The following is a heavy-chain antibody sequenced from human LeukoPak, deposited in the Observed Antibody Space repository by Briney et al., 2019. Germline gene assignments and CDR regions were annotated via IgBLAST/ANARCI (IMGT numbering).Heavy chain of an antibody. Sequence: QPGGSLRLSCAASGFTFSSYAMHWVRQAPGKGLEWVAVISYDGSNKYYADSVKGRFTISRDNSKNTLYLQMNSLRAEDTAVYYCRIRDYGDYGDASGDAFDIWGQGTMVTVSS. CDR3: RIRDYGDYGDASGDAFDI. J-gene: IGHJ3*02. CDR1: GFTFSSYA. V-gene: IGHV3-30*04. CDR2: ISYDGSNK. D-gene: IGHD4-17*01.